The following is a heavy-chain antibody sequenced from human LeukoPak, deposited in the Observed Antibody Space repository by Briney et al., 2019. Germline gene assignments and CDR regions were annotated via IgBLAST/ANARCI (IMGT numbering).Heavy chain of an antibody. Sequence: PGGSLRLSCTASGFTFSSYAMSWVRQAPGKGLEWVSGISSSGGNTYHADSVKGRFTISRDNSKNTLYLQMKSLRAEDTAVYYCARLVWLDRNFDYRGQGTLLTVSS. CDR1: GFTFSSYA. D-gene: IGHD6-19*01. CDR2: ISSSGGNT. J-gene: IGHJ4*02. CDR3: ARLVWLDRNFDY. V-gene: IGHV3-23*01.